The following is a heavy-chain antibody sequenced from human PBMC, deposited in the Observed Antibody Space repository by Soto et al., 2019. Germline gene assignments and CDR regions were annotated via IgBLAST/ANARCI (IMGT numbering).Heavy chain of an antibody. CDR3: ARLAGYCSGTSCYGYYGMDV. J-gene: IGHJ6*02. V-gene: IGHV4-39*01. Sequence: SETLSLTCGVSGGTISSGPYSWGWIRQPPGKGLEWIGTFHYSGRTYYSPSLESRVTISVDTSKNQFSLKVSSVTAADTAVFYCARLAGYCSGTSCYGYYGMDVWGQGTTVTVSS. CDR2: FHYSGRT. D-gene: IGHD2-2*01. CDR1: GGTISSGPYS.